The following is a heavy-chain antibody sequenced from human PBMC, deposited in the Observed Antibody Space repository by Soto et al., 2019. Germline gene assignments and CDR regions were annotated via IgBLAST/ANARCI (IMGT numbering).Heavy chain of an antibody. Sequence: GESLKISCQASGYNFATYWIAWVRQMPGKGLEYMGIIYPGNSDARYSPSFQGQVTFSADKSISTAYLHWSSLKASDTAMYYCARHGFYGDYASNYFDPWGQGTLVTVSS. D-gene: IGHD4-17*01. V-gene: IGHV5-51*01. CDR3: ARHGFYGDYASNYFDP. CDR1: GYNFATYW. CDR2: IYPGNSDA. J-gene: IGHJ5*02.